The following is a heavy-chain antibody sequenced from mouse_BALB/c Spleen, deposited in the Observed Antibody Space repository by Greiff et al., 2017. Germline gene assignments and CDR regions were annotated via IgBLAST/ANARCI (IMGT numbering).Heavy chain of an antibody. J-gene: IGHJ1*01. CDR3: TRGRDGYYDWYFDV. CDR1: GYTFTSYW. D-gene: IGHD2-3*01. Sequence: LQQPGSELVRPGASVKLSCKASGYTFTSYWMHWVKQRPGQGLEWIGNIYPGSGSTNYDEKFKSKATLTVDTSSSTAYMQLSSLTSEDSAVYYCTRGRDGYYDWYFDVWGAGTTVTVSS. V-gene: IGHV1S22*01. CDR2: IYPGSGST.